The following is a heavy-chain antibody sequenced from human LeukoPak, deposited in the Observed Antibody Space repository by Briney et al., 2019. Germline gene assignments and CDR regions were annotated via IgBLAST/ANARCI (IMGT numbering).Heavy chain of an antibody. Sequence: SETLSLTCAVYGGSFSGYYWSWIRQPPGKGLEWIGEINHSGSTNYNPSLKSRVTISVDTSKNQFSLKLSSVTAADTAVYYCARHGDYKNFDYWGQGTLVTVSS. CDR1: GGSFSGYY. CDR3: ARHGDYKNFDY. D-gene: IGHD4-17*01. CDR2: INHSGST. V-gene: IGHV4-34*01. J-gene: IGHJ4*02.